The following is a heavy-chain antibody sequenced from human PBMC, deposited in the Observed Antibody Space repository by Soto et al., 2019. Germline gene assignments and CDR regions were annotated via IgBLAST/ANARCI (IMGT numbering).Heavy chain of an antibody. CDR2: INPSGGST. J-gene: IGHJ6*02. D-gene: IGHD4-17*01. CDR1: GYTFTSYY. CDR3: AKMPTVTTGPAYYYGMDV. V-gene: IGHV1-46*01. Sequence: QVQLVQSGAEVKKPGASVKVSCKASGYTFTSYYMHWVRQAPGQGLEWMGIINPSGGSTSYAQKSQGRVTMTRDTSTSTVYMELSSLRSEDTAVYYCAKMPTVTTGPAYYYGMDVWGQGTTVTVSS.